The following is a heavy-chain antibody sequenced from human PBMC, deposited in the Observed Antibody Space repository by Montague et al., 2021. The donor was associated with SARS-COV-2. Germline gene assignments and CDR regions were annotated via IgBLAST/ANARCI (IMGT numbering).Heavy chain of an antibody. CDR2: YN. Sequence: YNDYAVSVKSRVIINPDTSNNRISLQLNSVTPEDTAVYYCARAYCGGDCYFYWYFDLWGRGTLVNVSS. V-gene: IGHV6-1*01. CDR3: ARAYCGGDCYFYWYFDL. J-gene: IGHJ2*01. D-gene: IGHD2-21*02.